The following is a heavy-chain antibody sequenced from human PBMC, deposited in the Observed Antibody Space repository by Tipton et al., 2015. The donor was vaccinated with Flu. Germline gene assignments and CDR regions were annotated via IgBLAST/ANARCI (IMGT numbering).Heavy chain of an antibody. CDR2: IRRSSGDT. J-gene: IGHJ4*02. CDR1: GFTFSKYS. D-gene: IGHD3-22*01. V-gene: IGHV3-21*01. Sequence: SLRLSCAASGFTFSKYSMNWVRQAPGKGLEWVSSIRRSSGDTYYADSVKGRFTISRDIARNSLDLQMNSLRVEDTAVYYCARDYAPPYYYGNSGYAYFDFWGQGTLVTVSS. CDR3: ARDYAPPYYYGNSGYAYFDF.